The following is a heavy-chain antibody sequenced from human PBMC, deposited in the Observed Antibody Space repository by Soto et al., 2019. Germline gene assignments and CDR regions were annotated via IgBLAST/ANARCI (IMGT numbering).Heavy chain of an antibody. CDR2: ISYDGSNK. J-gene: IGHJ6*02. CDR3: AKEAYRGYYYYYYGMEF. Sequence: KGLEWVAVISYDGSNKYYADSVKGRFTISRDNSKNTLYLQMNSLRAEDTAVYYCAKEAYRGYYYYYYGMEFWVQGTTVTV. V-gene: IGHV3-30*18. D-gene: IGHD1-26*01.